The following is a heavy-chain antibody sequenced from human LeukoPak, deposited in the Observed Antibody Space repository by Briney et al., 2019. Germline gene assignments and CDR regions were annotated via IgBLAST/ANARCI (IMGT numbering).Heavy chain of an antibody. CDR3: ARDLDLTMVPSPLRYFDL. V-gene: IGHV1-2*02. Sequence: ASVKVSCKASGYTFTGHYMHWVRQAPGQGLEWMGWINPNSGGTNYAQKFQGRVTMTRDTSISTAYMELSRLRSDDTAVYYCARDLDLTMVPSPLRYFDLWGRGTLVTVSS. CDR1: GYTFTGHY. CDR2: INPNSGGT. J-gene: IGHJ2*01. D-gene: IGHD3-10*01.